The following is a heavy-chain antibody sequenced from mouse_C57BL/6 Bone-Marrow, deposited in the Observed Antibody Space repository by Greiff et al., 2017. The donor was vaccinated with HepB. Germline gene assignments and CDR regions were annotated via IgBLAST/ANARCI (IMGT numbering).Heavy chain of an antibody. CDR3: ARHEDSSGYAMDY. D-gene: IGHD3-2*02. J-gene: IGHJ4*01. CDR2: IWSDGST. Sequence: VKLVESGPGLVAPSQSLSITCTVSGFSFTSYGVHWVRQPPGKGLEWLVVIWSDGSTTYNSALKSRLSISKDNSKSQVFLKMNSLQTDDTAMYYCARHEDSSGYAMDYWGQGTSVTVSS. V-gene: IGHV2-6-1*01. CDR1: GFSFTSYG.